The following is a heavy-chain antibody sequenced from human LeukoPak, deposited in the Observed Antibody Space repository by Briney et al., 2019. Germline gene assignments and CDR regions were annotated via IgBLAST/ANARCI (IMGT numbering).Heavy chain of an antibody. Sequence: SETLSLTCTVSGGSIGSYYWSWIRQPPGKGLEWIGYIYYSGSTNYNPSLKSRVTISLDTSKNQFSLKVSSVTAADTAVYYCATVVGATLTYYYYYMDVWGKGTTVTVSS. D-gene: IGHD1-26*01. CDR3: ATVVGATLTYYYYYMDV. V-gene: IGHV4-59*01. CDR2: IYYSGST. J-gene: IGHJ6*03. CDR1: GGSIGSYY.